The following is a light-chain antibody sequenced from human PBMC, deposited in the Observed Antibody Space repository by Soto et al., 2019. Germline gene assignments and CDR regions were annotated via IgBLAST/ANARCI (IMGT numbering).Light chain of an antibody. J-gene: IGKJ2*01. CDR3: QQYDSYSYT. CDR1: QTISAW. CDR2: KAS. V-gene: IGKV1-5*03. Sequence: DIQMTQAPSTLSASVGDRVTITCRASQTISAWLAWYEQKPGKAPKLLIYKASNLESGVTSRFSDSGPGTEFTRPISSLQPDDFSTYYYQQYDSYSYTFGQGTKLEIK.